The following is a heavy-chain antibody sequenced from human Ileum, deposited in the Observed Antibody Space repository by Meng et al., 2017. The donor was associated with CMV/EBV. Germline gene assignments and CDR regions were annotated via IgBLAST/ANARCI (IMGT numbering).Heavy chain of an antibody. D-gene: IGHD4-17*01. CDR3: AGDLSGGVTTFYWFDP. CDR1: GFTFSSYA. Sequence: GESLKISCAASGFTFSSYAMHWVRQTPGKGLEWVTFIRTDGSNKYYADSVKGRFTVSRDNSKNTLYLQMNSLGAEDPAVYYCAGDLSGGVTTFYWFDPWGQGTLVTVSS. J-gene: IGHJ5*02. CDR2: IRTDGSNK. V-gene: IGHV3-30*02.